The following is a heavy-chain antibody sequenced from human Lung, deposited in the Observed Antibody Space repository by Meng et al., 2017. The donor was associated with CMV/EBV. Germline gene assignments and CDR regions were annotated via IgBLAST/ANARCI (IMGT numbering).Heavy chain of an antibody. CDR3: ARAWAEYCSGGSCYGAFDV. Sequence: GGSLRLSCVASEATVPNYWMSWVRQAPGKGLEWVANIKKDGSEKYYVDSVKGRFTISRDNAKNSLYLQMNSLRVEDTAVYYCARAWAEYCSGGSCYGAFDVWGQGTMVTCSS. V-gene: IGHV3-7*01. J-gene: IGHJ3*01. D-gene: IGHD2-15*01. CDR2: IKKDGSEK. CDR1: EATVPNYW.